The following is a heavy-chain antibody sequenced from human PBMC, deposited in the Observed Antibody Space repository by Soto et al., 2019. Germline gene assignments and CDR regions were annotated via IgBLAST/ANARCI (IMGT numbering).Heavy chain of an antibody. CDR2: ISSSSSYI. CDR3: ARDPPLTSITMVSFDP. D-gene: IGHD3-10*01. Sequence: GGSLRLSCAASGFTFSSYSMNWVRQAPGKGLEWVSSISSSSSYIYYADSVKGRFTISRDNAKNSLYLQMNSLRAEDTAVYYCARDPPLTSITMVSFDPWGQGTLVTVSS. V-gene: IGHV3-21*01. CDR1: GFTFSSYS. J-gene: IGHJ5*02.